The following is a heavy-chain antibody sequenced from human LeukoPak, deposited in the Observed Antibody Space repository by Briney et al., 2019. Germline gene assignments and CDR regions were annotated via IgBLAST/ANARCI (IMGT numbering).Heavy chain of an antibody. V-gene: IGHV4-30-2*01. CDR2: IYHSGST. CDR3: ARVMVRGDNWFDP. CDR1: GGSISSGGYS. D-gene: IGHD3-10*01. J-gene: IGHJ5*02. Sequence: PSETLPLTCAVSGGSISSGGYSWSWIRQPPGKGLEWIGYIYHSGSTYYNPSLKSRVTISVDRFKNQFSLKLSSVTAADTAVYYCARVMVRGDNWFDPWGQGTLVTVSS.